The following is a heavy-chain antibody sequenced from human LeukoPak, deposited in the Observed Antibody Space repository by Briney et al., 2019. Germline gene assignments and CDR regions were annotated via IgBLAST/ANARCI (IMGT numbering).Heavy chain of an antibody. Sequence: PGGSLRLSCAASGFTFSSYSMNWVRQTPGKGLEWVSSISSSSSYIYYADSLKGRFTISRDNAKNSLYLQMNSLRAEDTAVYYCARDPGYGDSPLYGMDVWGQGTTVTVSS. CDR1: GFTFSSYS. CDR2: ISSSSSYI. CDR3: ARDPGYGDSPLYGMDV. V-gene: IGHV3-21*01. J-gene: IGHJ6*02. D-gene: IGHD4-17*01.